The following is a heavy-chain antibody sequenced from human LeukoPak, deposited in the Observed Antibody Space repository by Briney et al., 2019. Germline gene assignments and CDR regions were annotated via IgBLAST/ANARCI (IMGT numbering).Heavy chain of an antibody. CDR2: INPNSGGT. V-gene: IGHV1-2*02. D-gene: IGHD2-8*01. CDR3: AREWRPYCTNGICYAKSWFDP. Sequence: ASVKVSCKASGYTFTDYYVHWVRQAPGQGLEWLGWINPNSGGTNYAQKFQGRVTMTRDTSISAAYMELSGLRSDDTAVHYCAREWRPYCTNGICYAKSWFDPWGQGTLVTVSS. J-gene: IGHJ5*02. CDR1: GYTFTDYY.